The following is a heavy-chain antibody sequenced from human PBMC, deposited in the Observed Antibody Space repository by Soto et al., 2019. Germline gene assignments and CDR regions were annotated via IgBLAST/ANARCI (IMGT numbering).Heavy chain of an antibody. V-gene: IGHV3-23*01. CDR2: ISASGGTT. D-gene: IGHD1-1*01. CDR3: AKDPRYFDP. J-gene: IGHJ5*02. Sequence: GGSLRLSCAASGFTFSNYAMNCVRQAPGKGLEWVSGISASGGTTYYADSVKGRFTISRDNSKNTLYLQMNSLRAEDTAIYYCAKDPRYFDPWGQGTLVTVSS. CDR1: GFTFSNYA.